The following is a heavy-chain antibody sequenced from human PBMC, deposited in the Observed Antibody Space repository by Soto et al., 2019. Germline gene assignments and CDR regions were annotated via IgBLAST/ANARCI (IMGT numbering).Heavy chain of an antibody. CDR1: GFTFSSYA. J-gene: IGHJ4*02. D-gene: IGHD3-16*01. Sequence: QVQLVESGGGVIQPGRSLRLSCADSGFTFSSYAMHWVRQAPGKGLEWVAVISYDGSNKYYADSVKGRFTISRDNSKNTLYLQMNSLRAEDTAVYYCARGFDDYVWGSPGAYWGQGTLVTVSS. CDR2: ISYDGSNK. CDR3: ARGFDDYVWGSPGAY. V-gene: IGHV3-30-3*01.